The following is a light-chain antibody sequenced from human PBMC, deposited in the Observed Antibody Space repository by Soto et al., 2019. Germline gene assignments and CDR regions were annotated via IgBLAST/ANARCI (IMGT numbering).Light chain of an antibody. Sequence: QSALTQPASVSGSPGQSITVSCTGTSSDVGGYNYVSWYQQHPGKAPKLMIYEVSYRPSGVSNRFSGSKSGNTASLTISGLQAEDEADYYCSSYTSYSTLVFGGGTKLTVL. J-gene: IGLJ2*01. CDR3: SSYTSYSTLV. CDR1: SSDVGGYNY. V-gene: IGLV2-14*01. CDR2: EVS.